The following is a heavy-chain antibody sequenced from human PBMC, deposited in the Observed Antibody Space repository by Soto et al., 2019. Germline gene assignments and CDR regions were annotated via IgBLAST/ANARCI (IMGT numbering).Heavy chain of an antibody. J-gene: IGHJ4*02. CDR1: GFTFSSHN. D-gene: IGHD4-17*01. Sequence: EVQLVESGGGLVKPGGSLRLSCTATGFTFSSHNMNWVSQAPGKGLEWVSYISTWSSYTFYADSVKGRFTISRDNAKNSLFLQMNSLRAEDTAVYYCARATHDYGALDYWGQGALVTVSS. CDR3: ARATHDYGALDY. CDR2: ISTWSSYT. V-gene: IGHV3-21*01.